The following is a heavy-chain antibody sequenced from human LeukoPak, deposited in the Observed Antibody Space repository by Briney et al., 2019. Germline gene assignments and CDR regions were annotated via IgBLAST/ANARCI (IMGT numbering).Heavy chain of an antibody. CDR3: ATGGIVVVTAIAFDI. CDR1: GGTFSSYA. CDR2: IIPIFGTA. V-gene: IGHV1-69*06. D-gene: IGHD2-21*02. Sequence: ASVKVSCKASGGTFSSYAISWVRQAPGQGLEWMGGIIPIFGTANYAQKFQGRVTITAGKSTSTAYMELSSLRSEDTAVYYCATGGIVVVTAIAFDIWGQGTMVTVSS. J-gene: IGHJ3*02.